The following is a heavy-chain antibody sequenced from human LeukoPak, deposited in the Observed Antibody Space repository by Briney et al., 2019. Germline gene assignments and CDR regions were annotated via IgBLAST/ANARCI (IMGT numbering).Heavy chain of an antibody. CDR2: INPNDGDT. CDR1: GYTFTDYY. CDR3: ARANFLYCSSSTCLFDY. Sequence: EASVKVSCKASGYTFTDYYMHWVRQAPGQGFEWMGWINPNDGDTNYAQKFQGRVTMTRDTSISTAHMEASRLRSDDTAVYYCARANFLYCSSSTCLFDYWGQGTLVTVS. J-gene: IGHJ4*02. V-gene: IGHV1-2*02. D-gene: IGHD2-2*01.